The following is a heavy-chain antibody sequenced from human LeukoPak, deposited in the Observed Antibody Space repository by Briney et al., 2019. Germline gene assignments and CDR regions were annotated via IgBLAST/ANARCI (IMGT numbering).Heavy chain of an antibody. CDR2: ISSSGSGDNT. CDR1: GVTLSTYA. CDR3: ARIHDYSNYFHWYFDL. J-gene: IGHJ2*01. D-gene: IGHD4-11*01. V-gene: IGHV3-23*01. Sequence: PGGSLRLSCAASGVTLSTYAMSWARQAPGKGLEWVSGISSSGSGDNTYYADSMKGRFTISRDNSKNTLFLQTTSLRAEDTALYYCARIHDYSNYFHWYFDLWGRGTLVTVSS.